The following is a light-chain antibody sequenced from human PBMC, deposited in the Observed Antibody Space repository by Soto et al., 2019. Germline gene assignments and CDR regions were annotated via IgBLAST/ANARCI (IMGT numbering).Light chain of an antibody. CDR2: AAS. V-gene: IGKV1-39*01. CDR3: QQSYSTPIT. Sequence: DIQMTQSPSSLSASVGDRVTITCRASQSISSYLNWYQQKPGKAPKLLIYAASSLQSGVPTRFSGSGSGTDFTLTISSLQPEDFATYYCQQSYSTPITFGPGTKVGYQT. J-gene: IGKJ3*01. CDR1: QSISSY.